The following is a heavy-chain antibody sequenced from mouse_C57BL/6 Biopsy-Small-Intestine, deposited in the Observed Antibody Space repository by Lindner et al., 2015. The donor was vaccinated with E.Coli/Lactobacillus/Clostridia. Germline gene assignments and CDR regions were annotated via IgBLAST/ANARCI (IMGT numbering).Heavy chain of an antibody. D-gene: IGHD1-1*01. CDR2: IYPGDGDT. CDR1: GYAFSSYW. V-gene: IGHV1-80*01. Sequence: VQLQESGAELVKPGASVKISCKASGYAFSSYWMNWVKQRPGKGLEWIGQIYPGDGDTNYNGKFKGKATLTADKSSSTAYMQLSSLTSEDSAVYFCARKGYGSSHYYYAMDYWGQGTSVTVSS. CDR3: ARKGYGSSHYYYAMDY. J-gene: IGHJ4*01.